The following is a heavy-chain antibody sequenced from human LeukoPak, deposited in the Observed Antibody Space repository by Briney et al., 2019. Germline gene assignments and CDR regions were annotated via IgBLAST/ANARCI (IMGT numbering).Heavy chain of an antibody. CDR2: ISSSGSTI. CDR1: GFTFSDYY. V-gene: IGHV3-11*04. J-gene: IGHJ4*02. CDR3: TKEGRPGWYLFDY. D-gene: IGHD6-19*01. Sequence: GGSLRLSCAASGFTFSDYYMSWIRQAPGKGLEWVSYISSSGSTIYYADSVKGRFTISRDNSKSTLYLQMNSLRPEDTAVYYCTKEGRPGWYLFDYWGQGTLVTVSS.